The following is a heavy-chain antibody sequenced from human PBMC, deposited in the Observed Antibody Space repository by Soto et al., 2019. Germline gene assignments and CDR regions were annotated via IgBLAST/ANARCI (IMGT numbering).Heavy chain of an antibody. V-gene: IGHV4-30-4*01. CDR1: GGSLSSGSYY. Sequence: QVQLQEAGPGLVKPSQTLSLTCTVSGGSLSSGSYYWSWIRQPPGKGLEWIGYIYYSGSTFYNPYLKSQVTLTFDTSKNQFSRTLSSVTAADTAVYYCARGDYYDRRGYYLPFDYWGQGTMVTVSS. D-gene: IGHD3-22*01. J-gene: IGHJ4*02. CDR3: ARGDYYDRRGYYLPFDY. CDR2: IYYSGST.